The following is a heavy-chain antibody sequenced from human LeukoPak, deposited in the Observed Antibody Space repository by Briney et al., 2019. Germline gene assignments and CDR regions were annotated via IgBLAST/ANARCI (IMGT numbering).Heavy chain of an antibody. CDR1: GFSLSNARMG. CDR2: IFSNDEK. CDR3: ARIQGYSSPYGYYYYYMDV. Sequence: SGPVLVKPTETLTLTCTVSGFSLSNARMGVSWIRQPPGKALEWLAHIFSNDEKSYSTSLKSRLTTSKDTSKSQVVLTMTNMDPVDTATYYCARIQGYSSPYGYYYYYMDVWGKGTTVTVPS. D-gene: IGHD6-13*01. V-gene: IGHV2-26*01. J-gene: IGHJ6*03.